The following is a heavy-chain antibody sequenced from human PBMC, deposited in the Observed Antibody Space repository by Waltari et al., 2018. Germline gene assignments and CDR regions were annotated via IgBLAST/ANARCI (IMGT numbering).Heavy chain of an antibody. J-gene: IGHJ5*02. Sequence: QVQLQQWGAGLLKPSETLSLTCAVYGGSFSGYYWSWIRQPPGKGLEWIGEINHSGSTNYNPSLKSRVTISVDTSKNQFSLKLSSVTAADTAVYYCARGNRYLSFTWGQGTLVTVSS. V-gene: IGHV4-34*01. D-gene: IGHD1-20*01. CDR1: GGSFSGYY. CDR3: ARGNRYLSFT. CDR2: INHSGST.